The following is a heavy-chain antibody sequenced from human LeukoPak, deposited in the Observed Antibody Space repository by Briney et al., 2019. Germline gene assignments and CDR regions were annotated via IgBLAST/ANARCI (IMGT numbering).Heavy chain of an antibody. J-gene: IGHJ4*02. Sequence: GGSLRLSCAASGFTFSDYYMSWIRQAPGKGLEWISYISSSGSTIYYADSVKGRFTISRDNARNSLYLKMNSLRAEDTAVYYCARERAIASRRPYCFDYWGQGTLVTVSS. CDR1: GFTFSDYY. D-gene: IGHD6-6*01. CDR3: ARERAIASRRPYCFDY. V-gene: IGHV3-11*01. CDR2: ISSSGSTI.